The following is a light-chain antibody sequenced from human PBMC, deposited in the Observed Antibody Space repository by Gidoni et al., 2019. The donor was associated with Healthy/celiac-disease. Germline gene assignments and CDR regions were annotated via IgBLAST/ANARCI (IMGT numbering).Light chain of an antibody. CDR3: NSRDSSGNHQV. V-gene: IGLV3-19*01. CDR2: GKN. Sequence: SAELTQDRAVTVALGQTVRITCQGDSLRSYYASWYQQKPGQAPVLVIYGKNNRPSGIPDRFSGSSSGNTASLTITVAQAEDEADYYCNSRDSSGNHQVFGGGTKLTVL. J-gene: IGLJ3*02. CDR1: SLRSYY.